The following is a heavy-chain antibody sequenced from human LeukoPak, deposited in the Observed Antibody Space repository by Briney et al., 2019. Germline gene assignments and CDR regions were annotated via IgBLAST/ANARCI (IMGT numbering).Heavy chain of an antibody. CDR2: INHSGST. CDR1: GGSFSGYY. J-gene: IGHJ4*02. D-gene: IGHD1-14*01. V-gene: IGHV4-34*01. Sequence: SETLSLTCAVSGGSFSGYYWSWIRQPPGKGLEWIGEINHSGSTNYNPSLKSRVTISVGTSKNQFSLKLSSVTAADTAVYYCARKSAGAELDYWGQGTLVTVSS. CDR3: ARKSAGAELDY.